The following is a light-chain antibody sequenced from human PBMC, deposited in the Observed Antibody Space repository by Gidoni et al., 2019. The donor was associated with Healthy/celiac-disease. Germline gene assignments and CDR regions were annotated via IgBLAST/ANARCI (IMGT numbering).Light chain of an antibody. J-gene: IGKJ1*01. Sequence: DIVMTQSPDSLAVSLGERATINCKSSQSVLYSSNNKNYLAWYQQKPGQPPKLLIYWASTRESGVPDRFSGSGSGTDFTLTISSLQAEDVAVYYCQQYYSIQWTFXXXTKVEIK. CDR2: WAS. CDR1: QSVLYSSNNKNY. V-gene: IGKV4-1*01. CDR3: QQYYSIQWT.